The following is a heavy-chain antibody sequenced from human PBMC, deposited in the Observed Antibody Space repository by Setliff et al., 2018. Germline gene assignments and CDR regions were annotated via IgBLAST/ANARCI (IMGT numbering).Heavy chain of an antibody. J-gene: IGHJ4*02. CDR2: ISHSGST. D-gene: IGHD2-21*02. V-gene: IGHV4-34*01. CDR3: ARGFDVCGGGACYTDGPYYFDY. Sequence: PSETLSLTCAVYGESFSGYFWSWIRQTPEKGLEWIGEISHSGSTNYNPSLKSRVTISVDTSKNQFSLKLSSVAAADTAVYYCARGFDVCGGGACYTDGPYYFDYWGLGTLVTVSS. CDR1: GESFSGYF.